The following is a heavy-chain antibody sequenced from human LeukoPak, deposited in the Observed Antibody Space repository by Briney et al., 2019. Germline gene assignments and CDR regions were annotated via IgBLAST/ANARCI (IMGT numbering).Heavy chain of an antibody. J-gene: IGHJ4*01. D-gene: IGHD5-12*01. CDR3: ARDRGYSGYDFFDY. V-gene: IGHV3-30*04. CDR2: ISYDGSNK. Sequence: PGRSLRLSCAASGFTFSSYAMHWVSQAPGKGLEWVAVISYDGSNKYYADSVKGRFTISRDNSKNTLYLQMNSLRAEDTAVYYCARDRGYSGYDFFDYWGHGTLVTVSS. CDR1: GFTFSSYA.